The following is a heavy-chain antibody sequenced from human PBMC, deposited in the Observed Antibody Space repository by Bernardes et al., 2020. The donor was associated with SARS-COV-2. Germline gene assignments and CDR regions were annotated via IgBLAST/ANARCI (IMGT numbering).Heavy chain of an antibody. CDR2: IRTKGSNYTP. V-gene: IGHV3-72*01. CDR1: GFSFSDHY. CDR3: AREVPKYRDDSGYAHYYYAMDV. D-gene: IGHD3-22*01. Sequence: GGSLRLSCAASGFSFSDHYMAWVRQAPGKGLEWVGRIRTKGSNYTPKYAASVTGRFTISRDDSKNSLFLQMNSLKSEDTAIYYCAREVPKYRDDSGYAHYYYAMDVWGQGTTVTVSS. J-gene: IGHJ6*02.